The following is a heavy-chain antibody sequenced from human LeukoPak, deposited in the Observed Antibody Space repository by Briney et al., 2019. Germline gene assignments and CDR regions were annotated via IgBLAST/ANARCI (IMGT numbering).Heavy chain of an antibody. D-gene: IGHD3-10*01. V-gene: IGHV1-46*01. J-gene: IGHJ4*02. CDR2: INPSGGST. CDR1: GYTFTSYY. Sequence: ASVTVSCKASGYTFTSYYMDWVRQAPGQGLEWMGIINPSGGSTNYAQKFQGRVTMTRDTSTSTVYMELSSLRSEDTAVYYCATENGDRGSGSYSYRWDYWGQGTLVTVSS. CDR3: ATENGDRGSGSYSYRWDY.